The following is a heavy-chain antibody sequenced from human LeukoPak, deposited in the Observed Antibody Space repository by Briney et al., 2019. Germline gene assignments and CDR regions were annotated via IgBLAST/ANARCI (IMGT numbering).Heavy chain of an antibody. V-gene: IGHV1-8*01. CDR3: ARSRDGYNSEVDY. CDR1: GYTFTSYD. J-gene: IGHJ4*02. Sequence: ASVKVSCKASGYTFTSYDINWVRQATGQGLAWMGWMNPNSGNTGYAQKFQGRVTMTRNTSISTAYMELSSLRSEDTAVYYCARSRDGYNSEVDYWGQGTLVTVSS. CDR2: MNPNSGNT. D-gene: IGHD5-24*01.